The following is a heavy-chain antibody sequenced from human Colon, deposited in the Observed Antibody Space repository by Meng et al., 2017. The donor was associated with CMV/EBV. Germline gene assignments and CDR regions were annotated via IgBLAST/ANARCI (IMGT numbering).Heavy chain of an antibody. CDR1: GLSLSYYG. CDR3: AKNLFVPPAIMSVFAPNDY. D-gene: IGHD2-2*02. CDR2: INSTGDET. J-gene: IGHJ4*02. Sequence: GGSLRLSCEVSGLSLSYYGMSWVRQAPGQGLEWVAVINSTGDETYYADSVKGRFIVSRDNAKDTLFLQLSGLGAEDTAVYYCAKNLFVPPAIMSVFAPNDYWGQGMLVTVSS. V-gene: IGHV3-23*01.